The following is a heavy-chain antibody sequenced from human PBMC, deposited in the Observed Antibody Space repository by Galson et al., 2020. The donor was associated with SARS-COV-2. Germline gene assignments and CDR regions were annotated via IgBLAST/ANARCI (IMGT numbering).Heavy chain of an antibody. CDR1: GGSISSSSYY. V-gene: IGHV4-39*01. D-gene: IGHD4-17*01. CDR3: AKSGSVFPGDYVFSPALSQNALDS. Sequence: ASETLSLTCTVSGGSISSSSYYWGWIRQPPGKGLEWIGSIYYSGSTYYNPSLKSRVTISVDTSKNQFSLKLSSVTAADTAVYYCAKSGSVFPGDYVFSPALSQNALDSWGQGTIVTVSS. CDR2: IYYSGST. J-gene: IGHJ3*02.